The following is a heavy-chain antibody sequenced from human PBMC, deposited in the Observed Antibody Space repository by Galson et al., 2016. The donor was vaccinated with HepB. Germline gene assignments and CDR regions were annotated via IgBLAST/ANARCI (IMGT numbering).Heavy chain of an antibody. V-gene: IGHV3-30*18. CDR1: EFTFSGYG. J-gene: IGHJ4*02. CDR2: DSVHGGRK. D-gene: IGHD3-10*02. Sequence: SLRLSCAASEFTFSGYGMHWVRQAPGKGLEWLAADSVHGGRKFYADSVKGRFIISRDNSNNMLFLQMNSLRADDTAVYYCAKRHEYCPPVGCSVDYWGQGTLVSVSS. CDR3: AKRHEYCPPVGCSVDY.